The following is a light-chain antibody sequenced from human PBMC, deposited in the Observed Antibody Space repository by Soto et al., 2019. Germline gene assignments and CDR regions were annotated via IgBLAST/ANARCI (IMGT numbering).Light chain of an antibody. Sequence: DIVMTQTPLSSPVTLGQPASISCRSSQRLVHTDGNTYFNWLQQRPGQPPRLLLYKVSTRFSGXXDRFSGSGAGTDXTLXXSRVEAEDVGVXYXMQTTQFPWTFGQGTKLEIK. CDR2: KVS. V-gene: IGKV2-24*01. J-gene: IGKJ1*01. CDR3: MQTTQFPWT. CDR1: QRLVHTDGNTY.